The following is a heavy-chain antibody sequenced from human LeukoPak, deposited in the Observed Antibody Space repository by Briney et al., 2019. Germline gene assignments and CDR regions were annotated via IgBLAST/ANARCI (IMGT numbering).Heavy chain of an antibody. Sequence: SETLSLTCTVSGGSISSGGYYWSWIRQPPGKGLEWIGYIYHSGSTYYNPSLKSRVTISVDRSKNQFSLKLSSVTAADTAVYYCARDRTSDYGGNSASAFDIWGQGTMVTVSS. CDR3: ARDRTSDYGGNSASAFDI. CDR2: IYHSGST. V-gene: IGHV4-30-2*01. J-gene: IGHJ3*02. CDR1: GGSISSGGYY. D-gene: IGHD4-23*01.